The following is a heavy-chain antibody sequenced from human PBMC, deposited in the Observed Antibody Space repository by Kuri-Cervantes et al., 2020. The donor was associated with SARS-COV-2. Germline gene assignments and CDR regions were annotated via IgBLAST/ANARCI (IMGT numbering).Heavy chain of an antibody. CDR3: ARDSLGQQLGGPPGY. CDR1: GYTFTSYG. CDR2: ISASSGDT. D-gene: IGHD6-13*01. Sequence: ASVKVSCKASGYTFTSYGISWVRQAPGQGLEWMGWISASSGDTNHAQKVQGRVTMTTDTSTNTAYMELRSLRSDDTAVYYCARDSLGQQLGGPPGYWGQGTLVTVSS. J-gene: IGHJ4*02. V-gene: IGHV1-18*01.